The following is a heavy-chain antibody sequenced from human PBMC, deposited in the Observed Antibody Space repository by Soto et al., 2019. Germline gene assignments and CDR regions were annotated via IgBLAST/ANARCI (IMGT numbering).Heavy chain of an antibody. J-gene: IGHJ6*02. Sequence: ASVTVSCKASGYTFTDYYMHWVRQAPGQGLEWMGWINPNSGGTNYARKFQGRVTMTRDTSISTAYMELSRLRSDDTAVYYCARKLELRGSYYYYYDMDVWGQGTTVTVSS. CDR1: GYTFTDYY. CDR3: ARKLELRGSYYYYYDMDV. V-gene: IGHV1-2*02. CDR2: INPNSGGT. D-gene: IGHD1-7*01.